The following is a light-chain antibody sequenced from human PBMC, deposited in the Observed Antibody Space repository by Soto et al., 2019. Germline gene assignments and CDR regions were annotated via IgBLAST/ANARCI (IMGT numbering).Light chain of an antibody. CDR1: QRVSSF. V-gene: IGKV3-11*01. Sequence: EIVLTQSPDTLSLSPGERATLSCRASQRVSSFVAWYQQRPGQPPRLLIYDVSKRATGSPIRFSGSGSGTDFNLTISSLEPEDFAVYYCQQRINWPLTFGGGTKVEIK. CDR3: QQRINWPLT. J-gene: IGKJ4*01. CDR2: DVS.